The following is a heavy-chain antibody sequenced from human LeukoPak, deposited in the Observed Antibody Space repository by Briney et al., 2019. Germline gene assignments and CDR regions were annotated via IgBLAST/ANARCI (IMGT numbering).Heavy chain of an antibody. CDR1: GFTFSSYG. Sequence: PGGSLRLSCAASGFTFSSYGIHWVRQAPGKGLEWVAFIRYDGSNKYYADSVKGRFTISRDNSKNTLYLQMNSLRAEDTAVYYCAKDPVVGATLGYYYYYMDVWGKGTTVTVSS. V-gene: IGHV3-30*02. D-gene: IGHD1-26*01. CDR2: IRYDGSNK. J-gene: IGHJ6*03. CDR3: AKDPVVGATLGYYYYYMDV.